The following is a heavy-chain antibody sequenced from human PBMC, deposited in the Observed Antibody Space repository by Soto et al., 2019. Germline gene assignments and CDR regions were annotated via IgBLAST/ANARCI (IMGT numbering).Heavy chain of an antibody. V-gene: IGHV3-30*18. CDR2: ISYDGSNK. CDR1: GFTFSSYG. D-gene: IGHD3-16*01. J-gene: IGHJ4*02. Sequence: QVQLVESGGGVVQPGRSLRLSCAASGFTFSSYGMHWVRQAPGKGLEWVAVISYDGSNKYYADSVKGRFTISRDNSKNTLYLRMNSLRAEDTAVYYCAKDQGPRLRLGVGPFDYWGQGTLVTVSS. CDR3: AKDQGPRLRLGVGPFDY.